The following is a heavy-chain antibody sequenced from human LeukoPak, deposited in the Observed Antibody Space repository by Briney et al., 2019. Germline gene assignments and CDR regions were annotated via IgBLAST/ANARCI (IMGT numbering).Heavy chain of an antibody. CDR3: AREVGATDAFDI. Sequence: ASETLSLTCAVSGGSISNSNWWNWVRQPPGKGLEWIGYSYYSGSTYYNPSLKSRVTISVETSKNQFSLKLSSVTAADTAVYYCAREVGATDAFDIWGRGTMVTASS. CDR1: GGSISNSNW. V-gene: IGHV4-30-4*01. J-gene: IGHJ3*02. D-gene: IGHD1-26*01. CDR2: SYYSGST.